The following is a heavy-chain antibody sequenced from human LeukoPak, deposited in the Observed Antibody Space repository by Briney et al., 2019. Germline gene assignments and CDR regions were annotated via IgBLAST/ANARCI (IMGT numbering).Heavy chain of an antibody. CDR2: ISGSGGST. D-gene: IGHD4-23*01. Sequence: GGSLRLSCAAPGFTFSSYAMSWVRQAPGKGLEWVSAISGSGGSTYYADSVKGRFTISRDNSKNTLYLQMNSLRAEDTAVYYCAKDRTAYGGNLYYFDYWGQGTLVTVSS. CDR3: AKDRTAYGGNLYYFDY. J-gene: IGHJ4*02. V-gene: IGHV3-23*01. CDR1: GFTFSSYA.